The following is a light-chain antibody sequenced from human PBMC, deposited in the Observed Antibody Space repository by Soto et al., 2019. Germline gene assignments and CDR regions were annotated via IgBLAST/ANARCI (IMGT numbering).Light chain of an antibody. Sequence: EIVMTQSPDTLSVSPGERATLSCRASQSVNSYLAWYQQKPGQAPRLLIYDASDRATGIPARFSGSGSGTDFTLTISSLEPEDFAVYYCQQRGNWPFTFGPGTKVDIK. CDR1: QSVNSY. J-gene: IGKJ3*01. CDR3: QQRGNWPFT. V-gene: IGKV3-11*01. CDR2: DAS.